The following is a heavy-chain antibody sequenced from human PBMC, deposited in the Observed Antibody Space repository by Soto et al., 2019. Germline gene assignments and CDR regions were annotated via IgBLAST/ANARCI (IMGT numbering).Heavy chain of an antibody. V-gene: IGHV1-2*02. CDR1: GYTFTDYL. J-gene: IGHJ4*02. CDR3: VREDGHGGKFDY. Sequence: ASVKVSCKASGYTFTDYLIHWVRQAPGQGLEWMGWITPYSGGTYYAQNLHGRVTMTRDTSIGTAYMELGRLTSDDTAMYYCVREDGHGGKFDYRGPGLLLTVS. D-gene: IGHD3-16*01. CDR2: ITPYSGGT.